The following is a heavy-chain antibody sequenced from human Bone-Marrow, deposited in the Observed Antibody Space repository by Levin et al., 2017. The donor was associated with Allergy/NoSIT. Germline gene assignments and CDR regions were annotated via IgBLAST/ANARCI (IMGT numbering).Heavy chain of an antibody. CDR2: ISYSGNS. D-gene: IGHD7-27*01. J-gene: IGHJ4*02. CDR3: ARDPNWGPHYFDY. CDR1: GGSISSSDSN. Sequence: ASETLSLTCTVSGGSISSSDSNWNWIRQHPGKGLEWIGYISYSGNSYHNPSLRGRVTISVDTSKNQFSLNLSSVTAADTAVYYCARDPNWGPHYFDYWGQGTLVTVSS. V-gene: IGHV4-31*03.